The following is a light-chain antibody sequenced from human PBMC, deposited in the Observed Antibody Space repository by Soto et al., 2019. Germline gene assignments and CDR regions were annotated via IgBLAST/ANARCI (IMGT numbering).Light chain of an antibody. CDR1: QKISSTV. V-gene: IGKV3-20*01. CDR2: GAS. CDR3: QQCGGSPT. Sequence: EIVLTHSPGILSLSPGERASLSCRASQKISSTVLAWYQQKPGQAPRLLIYGASSRTTGIPDRFSGGGSGTDFTLTISRLEPEDFAMYYCQQCGGSPTFGQGTKVDIK. J-gene: IGKJ1*01.